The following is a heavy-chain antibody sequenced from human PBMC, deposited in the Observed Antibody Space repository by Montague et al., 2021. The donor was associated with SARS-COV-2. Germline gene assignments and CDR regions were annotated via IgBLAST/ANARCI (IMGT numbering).Heavy chain of an antibody. J-gene: IGHJ6*02. Sequence: SETLSLTCAVYGGSFSGYYWSWIRQPPGKGLEWIGEINHSGSTSYNPSLKSRVTISVDTSKNQFSLKLSSVTAADMAVYYCARGRTVTTFYYYYYYGMDVWGQGTTVTVSS. D-gene: IGHD4-17*01. CDR2: INHSGST. CDR3: ARGRTVTTFYYYYYYGMDV. V-gene: IGHV4-34*01. CDR1: GGSFSGYY.